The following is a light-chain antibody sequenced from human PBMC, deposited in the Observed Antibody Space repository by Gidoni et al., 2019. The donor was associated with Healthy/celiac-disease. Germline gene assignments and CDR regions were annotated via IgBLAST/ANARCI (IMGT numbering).Light chain of an antibody. J-gene: IGKJ5*01. CDR2: WAS. Sequence: DFVMTQFPDSLAVSLGERATINCKSSQSILSSSTNKNYLAWFQQKPGHPPKMLISWASTRISGVPDRFSGSGSGTDFTLTISSLQAEDVAVYYCQQYYATPTFGQGTRLEIK. V-gene: IGKV4-1*01. CDR3: QQYYATPT. CDR1: QSILSSSTNKNY.